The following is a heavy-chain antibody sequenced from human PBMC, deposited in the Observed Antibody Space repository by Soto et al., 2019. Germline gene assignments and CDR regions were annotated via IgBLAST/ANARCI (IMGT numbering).Heavy chain of an antibody. Sequence: GGSLRLTCAASGFTFSSYSMNWVRQAPGKGLEWVSYVSSSSSTIYYADSVKGRFTISRDNAKNSLNLQMDRLRDEDTAVYYCARLEVNWFHPCGQGTLVTVSS. CDR3: ARLEVNWFHP. J-gene: IGHJ5*02. V-gene: IGHV3-48*02. CDR2: VSSSSSTI. CDR1: GFTFSSYS. D-gene: IGHD1-1*01.